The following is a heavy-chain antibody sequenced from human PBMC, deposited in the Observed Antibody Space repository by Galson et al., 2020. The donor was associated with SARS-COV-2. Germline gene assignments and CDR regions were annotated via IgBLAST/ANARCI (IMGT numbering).Heavy chain of an antibody. J-gene: IGHJ4*02. CDR3: ATFFAAPIAAAGTLDY. Sequence: ASVKVSCKVSGYTLTELSMHWVRQAPGKGLEWMGGFDPEDGETIYAQKFQGRVTMTEDPSTDTAYMELSSLRSEDTAVYYCATFFAAPIAAAGTLDYWGRGTLVTVSS. CDR1: GYTLTELS. V-gene: IGHV1-24*01. D-gene: IGHD6-13*01. CDR2: FDPEDGET.